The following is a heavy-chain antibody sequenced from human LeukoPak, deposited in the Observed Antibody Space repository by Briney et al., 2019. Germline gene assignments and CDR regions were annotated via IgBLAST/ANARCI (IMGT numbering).Heavy chain of an antibody. CDR1: GFTFSSYG. CDR3: AKEAIFGVVITPYYFDY. CDR2: IQYVGSNK. Sequence: GRSLRLSCAASGFTFSSYGMHWVRQAPGKGLEWVAFIQYVGSNKYYADSVKSRFTSSRDNSKNTLYLQMNSLRAEDTAVYYCAKEAIFGVVITPYYFDYWGQGTLVTVSS. J-gene: IGHJ4*02. V-gene: IGHV3-30*18. D-gene: IGHD3-3*01.